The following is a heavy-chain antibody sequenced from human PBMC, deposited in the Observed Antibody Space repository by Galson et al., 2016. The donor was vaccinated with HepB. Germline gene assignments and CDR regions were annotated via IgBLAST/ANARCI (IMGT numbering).Heavy chain of an antibody. D-gene: IGHD1-26*01. CDR3: ARGRYYYFDF. CDR2: FHISGNT. Sequence: TLSLTCSVSGGAIRSGSYQWTWIRQPAGKGLEWIGHFHISGNTRYNPSLESRVTISADTAQNEISLVLTSVTAADTSVYFCARGRYYYFDFWGQGALVTVSS. J-gene: IGHJ4*02. CDR1: GGAIRSGSYQ. V-gene: IGHV4-61*09.